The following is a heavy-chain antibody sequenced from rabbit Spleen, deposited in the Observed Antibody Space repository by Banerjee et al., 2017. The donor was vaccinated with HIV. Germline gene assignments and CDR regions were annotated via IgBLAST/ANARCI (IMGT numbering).Heavy chain of an antibody. CDR3: ARDTVSSFSSYGMVL. J-gene: IGHJ6*01. D-gene: IGHD6-1*01. V-gene: IGHV1S40*01. CDR1: GFSFSSSDY. CDR2: IAGSSSGFT. Sequence: QSLEESGGGLVQPEGSLALTCKASGFSFSSSDYICWVRQAPGKGLEWISCIAGSSSGFTYSASRAKGRFTISKTSSTTVTLQMTSLTAADTATYICARDTVSSFSSYGMVLWGPGTLITVS.